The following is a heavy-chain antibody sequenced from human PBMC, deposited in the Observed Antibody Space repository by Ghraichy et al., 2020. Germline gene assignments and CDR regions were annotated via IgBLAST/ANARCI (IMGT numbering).Heavy chain of an antibody. CDR2: IYHSGST. J-gene: IGHJ6*01. CDR3: AKASYSSAWNQDHYGMDV. CDR1: GYSISSGYY. V-gene: IGHV4-38-2*02. D-gene: IGHD6-19*01. Sequence: SETLSLTCSVSGYSISSGYYWGWIRQPPGKGLECIGSIYHSGSTYYNPSLKSRVTISVNTSKNQFSLKLSSVTAADTAIYYCAKASYSSAWNQDHYGMDVWGQGTTVTVSS.